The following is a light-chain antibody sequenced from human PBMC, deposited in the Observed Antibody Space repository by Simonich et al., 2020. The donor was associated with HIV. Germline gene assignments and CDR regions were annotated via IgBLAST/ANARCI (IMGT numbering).Light chain of an antibody. CDR2: DVT. CDR1: SSDVGDYKY. CDR3: SSYEGSYTLV. Sequence: QSALTQPASVSGSPGQSITISCTGTSSDVGDYKYVSWYQQLPGKAPKLMIYDVTKRPSGISNRFSASKSGNTASLTISGLQTEDEADYYCSSYEGSYTLVFGGGTKLTVL. V-gene: IGLV2-14*01. J-gene: IGLJ3*02.